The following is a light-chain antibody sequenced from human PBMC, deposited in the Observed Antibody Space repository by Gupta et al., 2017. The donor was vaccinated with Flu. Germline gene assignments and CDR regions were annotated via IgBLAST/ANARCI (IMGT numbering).Light chain of an antibody. CDR1: SGSNASNY. V-gene: IGLV6-57*01. CDR3: QSYEV. CDR2: EDN. Sequence: CTRSSGSNASNYVHWDQQRPGTSPTNVIYEDNQISSGGPHRFSGSIDTSSNSASLTISGLKTEDEADYYCQSYEVFGGGTKLTVL. J-gene: IGLJ3*02.